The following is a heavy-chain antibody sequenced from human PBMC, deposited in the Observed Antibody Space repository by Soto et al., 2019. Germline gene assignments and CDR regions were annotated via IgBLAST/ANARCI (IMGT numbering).Heavy chain of an antibody. J-gene: IGHJ1*01. CDR2: IYSGGST. CDR3: ARDRVESGSPAYFQH. Sequence: EVQLVESGGGLIQPGGSLRLSCAASGFTVSSNYMSWVRQAPGKGLEWVSVIYSGGSTYYADSVKGRLTISRDNSKNTRYLQMNSLRAEDTAVYYCARDRVESGSPAYFQHWGQGTLVTVS. V-gene: IGHV3-53*01. D-gene: IGHD3-22*01. CDR1: GFTVSSNY.